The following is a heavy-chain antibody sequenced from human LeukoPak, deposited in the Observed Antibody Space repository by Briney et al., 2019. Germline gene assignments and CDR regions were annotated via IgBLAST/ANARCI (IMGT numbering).Heavy chain of an antibody. J-gene: IGHJ6*03. CDR1: GESFSDYF. V-gene: IGHV4-34*01. CDR2: INHSGNT. D-gene: IGHD1-26*01. CDR3: ARGRRLVGAQRPLYFYYYYFDV. Sequence: SETLSLTCTVYGESFSDYFWTWIRQSPGKGLEWIGDINHSGNTNYNPSLKSRVTISVDTSKNQFSLNLTSVTAADTAVYFCARGRRLVGAQRPLYFYYYYFDVWVKGTTVTVSS.